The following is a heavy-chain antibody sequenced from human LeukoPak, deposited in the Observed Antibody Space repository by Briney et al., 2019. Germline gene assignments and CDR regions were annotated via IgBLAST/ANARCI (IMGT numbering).Heavy chain of an antibody. D-gene: IGHD3-22*01. Sequence: GGSLRLSCSASGFPFSSYAMHWVRQAPGKGLEYVSAISDSGGSTYYADSVKGRFTISRDNSKNTLYLQMNSLRAEDTAVYYCANNLYYYDSNGANYYFDYWGQGTLVTVSS. CDR3: ANNLYYYDSNGANYYFDY. V-gene: IGHV3-64*04. CDR2: ISDSGGST. J-gene: IGHJ4*02. CDR1: GFPFSSYA.